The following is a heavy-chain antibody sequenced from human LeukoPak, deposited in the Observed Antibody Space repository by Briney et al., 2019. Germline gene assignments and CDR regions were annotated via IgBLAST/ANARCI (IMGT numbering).Heavy chain of an antibody. J-gene: IGHJ4*02. CDR1: GFTFSSYA. CDR3: AREYDSSGYYYLDY. V-gene: IGHV3-30*04. D-gene: IGHD3-22*01. CDR2: ISYDGSNK. Sequence: GGSLRLSCAASGFTFSSYAMHWVRQAPGKGLEWVAVISYDGSNKYYADSVKGRFTISRDNSKNTLYLQMNSLRAEDTAVYYCAREYDSSGYYYLDYWGQGTLVTVSS.